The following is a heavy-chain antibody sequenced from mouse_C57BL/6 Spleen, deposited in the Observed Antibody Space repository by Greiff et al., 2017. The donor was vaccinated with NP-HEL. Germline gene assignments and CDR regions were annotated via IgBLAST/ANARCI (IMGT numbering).Heavy chain of an antibody. CDR2: INENKGGT. Sequence: EVQLQQSGPELVKAGAAVKIPCKASGYTFTDYNMEWVKESHGKSLEWMGDINENKGGTIYNQKFKGKAKSTVDKSSSTAYMELRSLTSEDTAVYYCARGTTVVPNWDEGFGYWGQGTTLTVSS. J-gene: IGHJ2*01. V-gene: IGHV1-18*01. D-gene: IGHD1-1*01. CDR3: ARGTTVVPNWDEGFGY. CDR1: GYTFTDYN.